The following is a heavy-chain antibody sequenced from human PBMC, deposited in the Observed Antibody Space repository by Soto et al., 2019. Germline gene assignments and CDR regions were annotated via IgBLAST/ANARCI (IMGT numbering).Heavy chain of an antibody. J-gene: IGHJ4*02. CDR3: ARGAADYDFWSGYLNFDY. Sequence: SETLSLTCTVSGGSISSGDYYWSWIRQPPGKGLEWIGYIYYSGSTYYNPSLKRRVTISVDTSKNQFSLKLSSVTAADTAVYYCARGAADYDFWSGYLNFDYWGQGTLVTVSS. D-gene: IGHD3-3*01. CDR1: GGSISSGDYY. V-gene: IGHV4-30-4*01. CDR2: IYYSGST.